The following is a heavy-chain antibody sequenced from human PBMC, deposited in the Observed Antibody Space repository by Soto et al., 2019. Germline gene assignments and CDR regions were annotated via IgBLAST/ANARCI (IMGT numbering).Heavy chain of an antibody. Sequence: VQLVESGGGVVQPGRSLRLSCAASGFTFSSYGMHWVRQAPGKGLEWVANIKQDGSEKYYVDSVKGRFTISRDNAKNSLYLQMNSLRAEDTAAYYCARAMYEPPSYYYGMDVWGQGTTVTVSS. CDR2: IKQDGSEK. J-gene: IGHJ6*02. V-gene: IGHV3-7*01. D-gene: IGHD2-8*01. CDR1: GFTFSSYG. CDR3: ARAMYEPPSYYYGMDV.